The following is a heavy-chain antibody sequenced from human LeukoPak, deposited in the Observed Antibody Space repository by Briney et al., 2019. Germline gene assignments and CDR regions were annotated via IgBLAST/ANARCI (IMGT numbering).Heavy chain of an antibody. D-gene: IGHD5-18*01. CDR2: IIPIFGTT. CDR3: ARDWDVDTAMVASWFDP. V-gene: IGHV1-69*05. CDR1: EGTFSSNA. J-gene: IGHJ5*02. Sequence: ASVRVSCKASEGTFSSNAISWVRQAPGQGLEWMGRIIPIFGTTKYAQKFQGRVTITTDETTSTAYMELSSLRSEDTAVYYCARDWDVDTAMVASWFDPWGQGTLVTVSS.